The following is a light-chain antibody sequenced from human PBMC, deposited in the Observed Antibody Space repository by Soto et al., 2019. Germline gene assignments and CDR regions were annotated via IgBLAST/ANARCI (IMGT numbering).Light chain of an antibody. J-gene: IGKJ1*01. CDR1: QSVSSN. CDR2: GAS. V-gene: IGKV3-15*01. Sequence: EIVMTQSPATLSVSPGERATLSCRASQSVSSNLAWYQQKPGQAPRLLIYGASTRATGLPARFSGSGSGTEFALNISSLQSEDFAVYYCQQYNNWPPLTFGQGTKVEIK. CDR3: QQYNNWPPLT.